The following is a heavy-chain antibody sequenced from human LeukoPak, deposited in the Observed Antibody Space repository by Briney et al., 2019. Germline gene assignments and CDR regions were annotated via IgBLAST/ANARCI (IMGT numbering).Heavy chain of an antibody. J-gene: IGHJ1*01. V-gene: IGHV4-59*01. CDR2: IYYSGST. Sequence: SETLSLTCTVSGGSISSYYWSWIRQPPGKGLEWIGYIYYSGSTNYNPSLKSRVTISVDTSKNQFSLKLSSVTAADTAVYYCARNGRFLEWLPRQHWGQGTLVTVSS. CDR3: ARNGRFLEWLPRQH. D-gene: IGHD3-3*01. CDR1: GGSISSYY.